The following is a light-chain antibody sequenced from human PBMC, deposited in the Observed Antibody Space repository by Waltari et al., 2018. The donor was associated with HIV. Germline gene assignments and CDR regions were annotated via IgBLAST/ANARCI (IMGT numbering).Light chain of an antibody. V-gene: IGKV1-12*01. J-gene: IGKJ4*01. CDR2: TAS. CDR1: QRIASW. CDR3: QQSNGFVLT. Sequence: DIQMTQSPSSVSASVGDRVTITCRASQRIASWLAWYQQRPGKAPNLLIHTASILKSGVPSRFSGSGSGTDFTLTISNLQPEDFGTYYCQQSNGFVLTFGGGTKVEIK.